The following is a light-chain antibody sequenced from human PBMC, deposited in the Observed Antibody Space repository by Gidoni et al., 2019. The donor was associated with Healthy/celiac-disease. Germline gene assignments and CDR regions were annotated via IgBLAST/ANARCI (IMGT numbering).Light chain of an antibody. CDR3: QQYNNWPPMYT. J-gene: IGKJ2*01. Sequence: EIVMTQSPGTLSVSPGERATLSCRASQSVSSNLAWYPLKPGQAPMLLIYGASTRATGIPARFSGSGSETEFTLTISSLQSEDFAVYYCQQYNNWPPMYTFSQGTKLEIK. CDR2: GAS. CDR1: QSVSSN. V-gene: IGKV3-15*01.